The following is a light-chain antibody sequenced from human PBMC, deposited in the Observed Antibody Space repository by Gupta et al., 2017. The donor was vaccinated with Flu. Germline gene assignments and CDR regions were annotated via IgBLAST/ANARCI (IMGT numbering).Light chain of an antibody. CDR2: GNS. CDR3: QSYDSSLSGLDVV. CDR1: SSNIGAGYD. J-gene: IGLJ2*01. Sequence: QSVLTQPPSVSGAPGQRVTISCPGSSSNIGAGYDVHWYQQLPGTAPKLLIYGNSNRPSGVPDRFSGSKSGTSASLAITGLQAEDEADYYCQSYDSSLSGLDVVFGGGTKLTVL. V-gene: IGLV1-40*01.